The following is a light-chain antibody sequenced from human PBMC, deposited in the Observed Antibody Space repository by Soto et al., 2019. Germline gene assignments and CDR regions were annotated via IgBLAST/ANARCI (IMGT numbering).Light chain of an antibody. CDR1: QSVSSNY. CDR3: QKLNRSLPSWT. CDR2: GAS. Sequence: ETVLTQSPGTLSLSPGERATLSCRASQSVSSNYLAWYQHIPGQAPRLLIYGASTRATGIPDRFSGSGSGKNLHLAISRLEPEDFAVYYGQKLNRSLPSWTFGQGTKVE. V-gene: IGKV3-20*01. J-gene: IGKJ1*01.